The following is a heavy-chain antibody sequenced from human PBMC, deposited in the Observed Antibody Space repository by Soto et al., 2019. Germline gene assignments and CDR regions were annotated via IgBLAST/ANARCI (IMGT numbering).Heavy chain of an antibody. Sequence: PSRPCPSPAMSLVSPSPLVIITGAGSGSPQGRGRKFFGNLYSSGTPYYNPSLRSRVTVSMDTPKNQFSLRLTSVTVADTAVYFCAGRIRVRGVSSWGPGLLVTVSS. CDR3: AGRIRVRGVSS. V-gene: IGHV4-39*01. CDR1: VSPSPLVIIT. J-gene: IGHJ5*01. CDR2: LYSSGTP. D-gene: IGHD3-10*01.